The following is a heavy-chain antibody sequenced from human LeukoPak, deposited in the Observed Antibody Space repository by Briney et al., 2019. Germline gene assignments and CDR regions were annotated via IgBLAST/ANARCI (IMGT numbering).Heavy chain of an antibody. V-gene: IGHV4-59*08. D-gene: IGHD3-22*01. CDR3: ARHTQGYYDSSGYDY. Sequence: SETLSLTCTVSGXSISSYYWSWIRQPPGKGREWIGYIYYSGSTNYNPSLKSRVTISVDTSKNQFSLKLSSVTAADTAVYYCARHTQGYYDSSGYDYWGQGTLATVSS. CDR1: GXSISSYY. J-gene: IGHJ4*02. CDR2: IYYSGST.